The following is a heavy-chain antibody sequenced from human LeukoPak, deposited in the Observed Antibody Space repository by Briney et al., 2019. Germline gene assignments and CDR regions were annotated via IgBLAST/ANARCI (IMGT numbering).Heavy chain of an antibody. D-gene: IGHD6-6*01. CDR1: GGSFSGYY. Sequence: SETLSLTCAVYGGSFSGYYWSWIRQPPGKGLEWIGEINHSGSTNYNPSLKSRVTISVDTSKNQFSLKLSSVTAADTAVYYCARWSARRPAPSNYYYYYMDVWGKGTTVTVSS. J-gene: IGHJ6*03. V-gene: IGHV4-34*01. CDR2: INHSGST. CDR3: ARWSARRPAPSNYYYYYMDV.